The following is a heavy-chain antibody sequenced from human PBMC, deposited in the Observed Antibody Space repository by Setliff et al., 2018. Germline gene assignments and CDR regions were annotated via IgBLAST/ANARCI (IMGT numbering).Heavy chain of an antibody. CDR1: ALTFSSYW. CDR2: INQGGGAQ. D-gene: IGHD3-3*01. J-gene: IGHJ5*02. V-gene: IGHV3-7*01. Sequence: GESLKISCAASALTFSSYWMSWVRQAPGRGLEWVANINQGGGAQFYVGSVQGRFTISRDNAKNSLYLQMNSLRAEDTAVYYCARDVYDFRTGLAAPWGQGTLVTVSS. CDR3: ARDVYDFRTGLAAP.